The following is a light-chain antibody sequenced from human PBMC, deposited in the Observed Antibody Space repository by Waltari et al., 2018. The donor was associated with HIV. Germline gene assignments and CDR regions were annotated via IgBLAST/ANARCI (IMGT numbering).Light chain of an antibody. Sequence: QSVLTQPPSVSGAPGQSVTISCTGSSSNIGAGYDVHWLQQCPRRAPKLLLYGNNKRPSGVPDRFSASKFGVSVYLAITGLQPDDEADYYCQSYDTSLSARVFGGGTKLTVL. V-gene: IGLV1-40*01. J-gene: IGLJ3*02. CDR1: SSNIGAGYD. CDR2: GNN. CDR3: QSYDTSLSARV.